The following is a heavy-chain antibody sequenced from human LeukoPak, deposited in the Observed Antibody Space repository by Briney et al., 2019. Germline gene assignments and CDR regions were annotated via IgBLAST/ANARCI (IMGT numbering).Heavy chain of an antibody. V-gene: IGHV3-66*02. J-gene: IGHJ4*02. CDR2: YYTGGST. CDR3: ARETLTQCSGGSCYLEH. CDR1: GFTVSSNY. D-gene: IGHD2-15*01. Sequence: PGGSLRLSCATSGFTVSSNYMNSVRQAPGKGLEWDSAYYTGGSTYYADSVKGRFTISRDTSKNTLYLQMNSLRPEDTAVYYCARETLTQCSGGSCYLEHWGQGTLVTVSS.